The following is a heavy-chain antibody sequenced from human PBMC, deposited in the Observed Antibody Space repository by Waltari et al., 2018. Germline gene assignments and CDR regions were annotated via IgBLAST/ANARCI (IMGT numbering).Heavy chain of an antibody. V-gene: IGHV4-59*11. CDR3: ARGGSGLYDTAVVDL. D-gene: IGHD3-16*01. CDR1: GGSIGGPY. CDR2: ISDSGET. Sequence: VQLQGSGPRLVKPSETLSLTCTVCGGSIGGPYWSWIRRPPGKGLEWIGYISDSGETNYNLSLQSRVSISVDTAENQLSLRLTSVTAADTAIYYCARGGSGLYDTAVVDLWGQGNLVTVSS. J-gene: IGHJ5*02.